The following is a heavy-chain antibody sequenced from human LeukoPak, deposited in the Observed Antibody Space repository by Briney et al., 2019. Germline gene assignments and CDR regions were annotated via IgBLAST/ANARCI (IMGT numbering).Heavy chain of an antibody. Sequence: PGGSLRLSCAASGFTFSSYAMHWVRQAPGKGLEWVAVISYDGSNKYYADSVKGRFTISRDNSKNTLYLQMNSLRAEDTAVYYCAKAPEGQLVSYFDYWGQGTLVTVSS. J-gene: IGHJ4*02. D-gene: IGHD6-13*01. CDR3: AKAPEGQLVSYFDY. CDR2: ISYDGSNK. V-gene: IGHV3-30-3*01. CDR1: GFTFSSYA.